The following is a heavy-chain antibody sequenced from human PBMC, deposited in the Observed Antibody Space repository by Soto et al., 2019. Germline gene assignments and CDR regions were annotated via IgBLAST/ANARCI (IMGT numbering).Heavy chain of an antibody. Sequence: ASVKVSCKASGYTFTGYYMHWVRQAPGQGLEWMGIINPSGGSTNYAHKFQGRVTMTRDTSTNIVYMEMTSLRSEDTAVYFCARGPYDFWSGYYSVFDHWGQGTLVTVSS. CDR2: INPSGGST. J-gene: IGHJ5*02. V-gene: IGHV1-46*03. D-gene: IGHD3-3*01. CDR3: ARGPYDFWSGYYSVFDH. CDR1: GYTFTGYY.